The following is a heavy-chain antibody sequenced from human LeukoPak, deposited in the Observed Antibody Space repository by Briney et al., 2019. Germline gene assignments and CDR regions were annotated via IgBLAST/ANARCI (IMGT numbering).Heavy chain of an antibody. V-gene: IGHV3-23*01. CDR2: ISGSGDT. CDR1: GFTFSSYA. D-gene: IGHD3-22*01. CDR3: ANLRGYYDSSGYSIFDY. J-gene: IGHJ4*02. Sequence: GGSLRLSCAASGFTFSSYAMGWVRQAPGKGLEWVSAISGSGDTYYADSVKGRFTISRDNSKNTLYLQMNSLRAEDTAVYYCANLRGYYDSSGYSIFDYWGQGTLVTVSS.